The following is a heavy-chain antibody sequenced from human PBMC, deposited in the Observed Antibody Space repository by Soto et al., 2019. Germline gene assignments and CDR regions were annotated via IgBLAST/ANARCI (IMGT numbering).Heavy chain of an antibody. D-gene: IGHD6-19*01. V-gene: IGHV3-48*01. Sequence: GGSPRLSCAASGFTFSSYSMNWVRQAPGKGLEWVSYISSSSSTIYYADSVKGRFTISRDNAKNTLYLQMNSLRAEDTAVYYCARLGYSSGWYVGYFDYWGQGTLVTVSS. CDR1: GFTFSSYS. CDR3: ARLGYSSGWYVGYFDY. CDR2: ISSSSSTI. J-gene: IGHJ4*02.